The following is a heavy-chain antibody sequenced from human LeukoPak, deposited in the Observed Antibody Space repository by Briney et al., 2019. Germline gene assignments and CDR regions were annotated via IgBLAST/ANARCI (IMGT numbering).Heavy chain of an antibody. D-gene: IGHD3-16*01. V-gene: IGHV4-4*09. CDR3: ARESGGHGWFDP. CDR1: GGSISSYY. J-gene: IGHJ5*02. Sequence: SETLSLTCTVSGGSISSYYWSWIRQPPGKGLEWIGSIYSSGSTNYNTALKSRVTISVDTSKNQFSLKLYSVTAADTAVYYCARESGGHGWFDPWGQGTLVTVSS. CDR2: IYSSGST.